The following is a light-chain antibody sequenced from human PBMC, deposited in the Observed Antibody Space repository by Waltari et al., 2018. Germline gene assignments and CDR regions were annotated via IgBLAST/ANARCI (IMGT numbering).Light chain of an antibody. Sequence: DIVMTQSPDSLAVSLGERATINCKSSQSVLFTSNNKNYITWYQQKPGQPPKLLLYWASTRESGVPDRFSGSGSETDFTLTISRLQAGDVAIYYCQQYYSPPPTFGQGTKVEIK. CDR2: WAS. CDR3: QQYYSPPPT. CDR1: QSVLFTSNNKNY. V-gene: IGKV4-1*01. J-gene: IGKJ1*01.